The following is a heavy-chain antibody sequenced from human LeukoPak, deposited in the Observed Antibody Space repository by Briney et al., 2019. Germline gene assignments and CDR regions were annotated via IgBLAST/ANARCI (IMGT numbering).Heavy chain of an antibody. V-gene: IGHV1-2*02. Sequence: GASVKVSCKASGCTFTGYYMHWVRQAPGQGLEWMGWINPNSGGTNYAQKFQGRVTMTRDTSISTAYMELSRLRSDDTAVYYCARDMGLLWFGELLTDYWGQGTLVTVSS. CDR3: ARDMGLLWFGELLTDY. CDR1: GCTFTGYY. D-gene: IGHD3-10*01. CDR2: INPNSGGT. J-gene: IGHJ4*02.